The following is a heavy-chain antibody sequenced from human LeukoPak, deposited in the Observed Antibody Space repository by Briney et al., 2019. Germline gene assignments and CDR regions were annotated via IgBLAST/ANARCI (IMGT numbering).Heavy chain of an antibody. D-gene: IGHD1-26*01. CDR2: IYPGDSDT. Sequence: GESLKISCKDSGYSFTSYWIGWVRQMPGKGLEWMGIIYPGDSDTRYSPSFQGQVTISADKSISTAYLQWSSLKASDTAMYYCARRGSYSGLPVDYWGQGTLVTVSS. CDR3: ARRGSYSGLPVDY. CDR1: GYSFTSYW. V-gene: IGHV5-51*01. J-gene: IGHJ4*02.